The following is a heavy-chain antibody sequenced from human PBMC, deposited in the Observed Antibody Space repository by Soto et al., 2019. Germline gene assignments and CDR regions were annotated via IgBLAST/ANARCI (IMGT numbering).Heavy chain of an antibody. CDR1: GDTFTNQE. CDR2: MSLNTDNT. CDR3: ARVPGAARCFYHMED. D-gene: IGHD2-15*01. J-gene: IGHJ6*03. V-gene: IGHV1-8*01. Sequence: QVQLVQSGAEVKKPGASVKVSCKASGDTFTNQEINWVRQATGQGLEWMGWMSLNTDNTGYAQKSQGRVTMARDTSIRTAYMELSSLRSEDTAVYYCARVPGAARCFYHMEDWGKGTTVTVSS.